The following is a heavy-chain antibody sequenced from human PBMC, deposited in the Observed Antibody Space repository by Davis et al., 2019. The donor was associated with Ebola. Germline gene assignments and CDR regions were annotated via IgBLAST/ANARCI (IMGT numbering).Heavy chain of an antibody. D-gene: IGHD6-13*01. CDR1: GYTFTGYY. Sequence: ASVQVSCKASGYTFTGYYMHWVRQAPAQGLEWMGWINPNSGGTNYAQKFQGRVTMTRDTSISTAYMELSSLRSEDTAVYYCASLPGIAAAGWFDPWGQGTLVTVSS. J-gene: IGHJ5*02. CDR3: ASLPGIAAAGWFDP. V-gene: IGHV1-2*02. CDR2: INPNSGGT.